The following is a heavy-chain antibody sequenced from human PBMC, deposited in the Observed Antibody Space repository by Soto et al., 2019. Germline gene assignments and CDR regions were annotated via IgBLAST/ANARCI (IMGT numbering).Heavy chain of an antibody. V-gene: IGHV3-23*01. Sequence: EGQLLESGGGLVQPGGSLRLSCAASGFTFSSYAMSWVRQAPGKGLAWVSAISGSGGSTDYADSVKGRFTISRDNSKNTLYLQMHSLRAEDTAVYYCAKGVSMGQWLDRFDSWGQGTLVTVSS. CDR1: GFTFSSYA. D-gene: IGHD6-19*01. CDR3: AKGVSMGQWLDRFDS. CDR2: ISGSGGST. J-gene: IGHJ4*02.